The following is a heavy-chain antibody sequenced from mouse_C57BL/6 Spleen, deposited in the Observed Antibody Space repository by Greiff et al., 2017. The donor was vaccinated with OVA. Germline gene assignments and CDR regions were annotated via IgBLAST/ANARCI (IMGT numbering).Heavy chain of an antibody. CDR1: GFTFTDYY. D-gene: IGHD1-1*01. CDR2: IRNKANGYTT. CDR3: ARSNSFYYYGSSYDYAMDY. V-gene: IGHV7-3*01. J-gene: IGHJ4*01. Sequence: EVMLVESGGGLVQPGGSLSLSCAASGFTFTDYYMSWVRQPPGKALEWLGFIRNKANGYTTEYSASVKGRFTISRDNSQSILYLQMNALRAEDSATYYCARSNSFYYYGSSYDYAMDYWGQGTSVTVSS.